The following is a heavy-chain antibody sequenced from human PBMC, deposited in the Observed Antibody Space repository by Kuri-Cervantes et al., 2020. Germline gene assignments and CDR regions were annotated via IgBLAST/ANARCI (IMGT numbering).Heavy chain of an antibody. CDR2: ISGSGGST. CDR3: TADLGSKRYNWNDY. J-gene: IGHJ4*02. V-gene: IGHV3-23*01. Sequence: GESLKISCAASGFTCSSYAMSWVRQAPGKGLEWASAISGSGGSTYYADSVKGRFTFSRDNSKNTVYLQMNSLRAEDTAVYYCTADLGSKRYNWNDYWGQGTLVTVSS. CDR1: GFTCSSYA. D-gene: IGHD1-20*01.